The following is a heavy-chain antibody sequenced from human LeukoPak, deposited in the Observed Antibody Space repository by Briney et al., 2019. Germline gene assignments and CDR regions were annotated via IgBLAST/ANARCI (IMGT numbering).Heavy chain of an antibody. V-gene: IGHV1-18*01. J-gene: IGHJ5*02. CDR2: ISAYNGNT. Sequence: ASVKVSCKASGYTFTSYGISSVRQAPGQGLEWMGWISAYNGNTNYAQKLQGRVTMTTDTSTSTAYMELRSLRSDDTAVYYCARIALYDILTGGWFDPWGQGTLVTVSS. D-gene: IGHD3-9*01. CDR1: GYTFTSYG. CDR3: ARIALYDILTGGWFDP.